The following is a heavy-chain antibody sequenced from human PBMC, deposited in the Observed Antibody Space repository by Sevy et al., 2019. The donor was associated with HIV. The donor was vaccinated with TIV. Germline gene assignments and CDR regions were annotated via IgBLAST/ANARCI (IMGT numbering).Heavy chain of an antibody. CDR3: ARDGGCFGFPDY. V-gene: IGHV3-74*01. D-gene: IGHD3-16*01. Sequence: GGSLRLSCATSGFTFSSYWMHWVRQAPGKGLVWVSRINSDGSSTSYANSVKGRFTISRDNAKNTLYLQMNSLRAEDTAVYYCARDGGCFGFPDYWGQGTLVTVSS. J-gene: IGHJ4*02. CDR1: GFTFSSYW. CDR2: INSDGSST.